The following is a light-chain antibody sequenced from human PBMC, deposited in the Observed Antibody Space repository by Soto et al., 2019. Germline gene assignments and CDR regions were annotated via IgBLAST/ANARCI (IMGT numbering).Light chain of an antibody. CDR2: EVT. CDR1: SSDVGAYQY. CDR3: TSYVGNDIWV. V-gene: IGLV2-8*01. Sequence: QSALTQPASASGSPGQSVTISCTGTSSDVGAYQYVSWYQQHPGKAPKLMIYEVTKRPSGVPDRFSGSESGNTASLTVSGLQAEAEADYYCTSYVGNDIWVFGGGTKLTVL. J-gene: IGLJ3*02.